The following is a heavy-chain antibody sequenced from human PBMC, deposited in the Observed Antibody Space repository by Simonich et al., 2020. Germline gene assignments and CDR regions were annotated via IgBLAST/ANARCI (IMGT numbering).Heavy chain of an antibody. V-gene: IGHV1-8*03. D-gene: IGHD2-2*01. CDR2: MNPNSGNK. Sequence: QVQLVQSGAEVKKPGASVKVSCKASGYTFTSYDINWGRQATGQGLEGRGWMNPNSGNKGYEQKFQGRVTITRNTSISTAYMELSSLRSEDTAVYYCARGPAERWFDPWGQGTLVTVSS. J-gene: IGHJ5*02. CDR1: GYTFTSYD. CDR3: ARGPAERWFDP.